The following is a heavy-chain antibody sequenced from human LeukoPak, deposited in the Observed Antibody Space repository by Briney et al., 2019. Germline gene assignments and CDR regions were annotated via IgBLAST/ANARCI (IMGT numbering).Heavy chain of an antibody. CDR3: ARVRAVAGTEAYYFDY. Sequence: GSLRLSCAASGFTVSSDYMSWVRQPPGKGLEWIGSIYYSGSTYYNPSLKSRVTISVDTSKNQFSLKLSSVTAADTAVYYCARVRAVAGTEAYYFDYWGQGTLVTVSS. CDR2: IYYSGST. D-gene: IGHD6-19*01. CDR1: GFTVSSDY. V-gene: IGHV4-39*01. J-gene: IGHJ4*02.